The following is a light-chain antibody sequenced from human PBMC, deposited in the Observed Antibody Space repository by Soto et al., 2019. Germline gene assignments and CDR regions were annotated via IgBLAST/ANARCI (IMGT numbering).Light chain of an antibody. V-gene: IGKV1-33*01. CDR3: QQYKNLPPIT. Sequence: DIQMTQSPSSLSVSVGDRVTITCQASQDISNYLNWYQQKPGKAPKILIYDASSVETGVPSRFSGSGSGTDFTFTISSLQPEDIATDYCQQYKNLPPITFGQGTRLDIK. J-gene: IGKJ5*01. CDR2: DAS. CDR1: QDISNY.